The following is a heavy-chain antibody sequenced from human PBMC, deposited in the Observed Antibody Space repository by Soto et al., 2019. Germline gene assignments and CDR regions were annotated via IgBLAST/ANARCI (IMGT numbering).Heavy chain of an antibody. CDR3: ARGKYSGSYFDY. Sequence: RGSLRLSCAASVFTFSSYSMNWFRQAPGKGLEWVSSISSSSSYIYYADSVKGRFTISRDNAKNSLYLQMNSLRAEDTAVYYCARGKYSGSYFDYWGQGTLVTVSS. CDR2: ISSSSSYI. D-gene: IGHD1-26*01. V-gene: IGHV3-21*01. J-gene: IGHJ4*02. CDR1: VFTFSSYS.